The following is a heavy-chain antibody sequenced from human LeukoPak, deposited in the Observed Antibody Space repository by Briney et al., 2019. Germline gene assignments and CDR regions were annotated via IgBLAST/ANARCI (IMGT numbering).Heavy chain of an antibody. CDR2: IRSKANSYAT. V-gene: IGHV3-73*01. Sequence: GGSLKLSCAASGFTFSGSAMHWVRQASGKGLEWVGRIRSKANSYATAYAASVKGRFTISRDDSKNAAYLQMNSLKTEDTAVYYCTRHVGDPGIAAAGYYYYGMDVWGQGTTVTVSS. D-gene: IGHD6-13*01. CDR3: TRHVGDPGIAAAGYYYYGMDV. J-gene: IGHJ6*02. CDR1: GFTFSGSA.